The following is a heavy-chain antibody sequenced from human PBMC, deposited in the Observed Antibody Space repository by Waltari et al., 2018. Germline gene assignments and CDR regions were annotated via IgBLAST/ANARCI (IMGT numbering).Heavy chain of an antibody. J-gene: IGHJ4*02. V-gene: IGHV4-59*08. CDR2: LRNTWGT. CDR1: GGLLSDDH. CDR3: ARLPTKYSDSIGWGFFDQ. Sequence: HVQLQESGPGLVRPSETLSLTGNASGGLLSDDHWTWIRQAPGKGLEGIAYLRNTWGTKCTPSLESRVTVSAVTSKKQFYLRLTSVTAADTAVYYCARLPTKYSDSIGWGFFDQWGQGILVTVSS. D-gene: IGHD3-22*01.